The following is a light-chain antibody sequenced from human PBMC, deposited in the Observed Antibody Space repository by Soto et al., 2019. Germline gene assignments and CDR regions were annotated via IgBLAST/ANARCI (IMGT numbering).Light chain of an antibody. CDR2: EVS. Sequence: QSVLTQPASVSGSPGQSITISCTGTSSDVGGYNYVSWYQQHPGKAPKLMIYEVSNRPSGVSNRFSGSKSGNTASLTISGLQAEDEAEYYCSSYTSSSTPYVVGTGTKLTVL. V-gene: IGLV2-14*01. CDR1: SSDVGGYNY. CDR3: SSYTSSSTPYV. J-gene: IGLJ1*01.